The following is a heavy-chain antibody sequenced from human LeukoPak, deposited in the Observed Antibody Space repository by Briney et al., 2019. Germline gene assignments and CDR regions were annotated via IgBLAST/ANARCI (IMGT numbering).Heavy chain of an antibody. V-gene: IGHV3-7*01. CDR1: GFTFSDHY. CDR2: IIEDGNLK. CDR3: ARVGKNGWDFDH. J-gene: IGHJ4*02. D-gene: IGHD6-19*01. Sequence: GGSLRLSCAASGFTFSDHYMDWVRQAPGKGLAWVANIIEDGNLKYYVDSVKGRFTISRDNTKNSLYLQMKSLRADDTAVYYCARVGKNGWDFDHWGQGTLVTVSS.